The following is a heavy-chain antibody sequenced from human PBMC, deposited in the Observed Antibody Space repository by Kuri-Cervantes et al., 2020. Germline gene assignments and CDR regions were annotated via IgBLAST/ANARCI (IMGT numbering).Heavy chain of an antibody. CDR1: GYTFTGYY. CDR2: INPNSGGT. V-gene: IGHV1-2*02. J-gene: IGHJ6*02. D-gene: IGHD1-26*01. CDR3: AREYSGSYSRYYGMDV. Sequence: PSVKVSCKASGYTFTGYYMHWVRQAPGQGLEWMGWINPNSGGTNYAQKFQGRVTMTRDTSISTAYMELSRLRSDDTAVYYCAREYSGSYSRYYGMDVWGQGTTVTVSS.